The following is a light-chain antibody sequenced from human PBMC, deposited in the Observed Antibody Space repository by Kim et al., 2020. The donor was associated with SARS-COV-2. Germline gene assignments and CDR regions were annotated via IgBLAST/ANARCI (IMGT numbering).Light chain of an antibody. CDR1: KLGDKY. J-gene: IGLJ2*01. CDR2: QDA. CDR3: QTWDSSTAI. Sequence: LSPGQTAIITCSGDKLGDKYAFWYQQKPGQSPMVVIYQDAKRPSGIPERFSGSSSGNTATLTISGTQPMDEADYYCQTWDSSTAIFGGGTQLTVL. V-gene: IGLV3-1*01.